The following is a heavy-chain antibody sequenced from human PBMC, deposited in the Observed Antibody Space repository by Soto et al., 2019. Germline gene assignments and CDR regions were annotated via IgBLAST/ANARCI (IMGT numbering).Heavy chain of an antibody. D-gene: IGHD2-15*01. Sequence: SETLSLTCTVSGGSISSSSYYWGWIRQPPGKGLGWIGSIYYSGSTYYNPSLKSRVTISVDTSKNQFSLKLSSVTAADTAVYYCASLGRTTLHYYYGMDVWGQGTTVTV. CDR2: IYYSGST. J-gene: IGHJ6*02. V-gene: IGHV4-39*01. CDR3: ASLGRTTLHYYYGMDV. CDR1: GGSISSSSYY.